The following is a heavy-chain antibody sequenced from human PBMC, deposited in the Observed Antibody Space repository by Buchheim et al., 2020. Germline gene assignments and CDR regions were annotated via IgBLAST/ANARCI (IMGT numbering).Heavy chain of an antibody. Sequence: QVQLVESGGGVVQPGRSLRLSCAASGFTFSSYAMHWVRQAPGKVLEWVAVISYDGSNKYYADAVKSRFTISRDNSKNTLYLQMNSLRAEDTAVYLCARAWGYSGYDWEGLDHDPWGKGTL. CDR3: ARAWGYSGYDWEGLDHDP. V-gene: IGHV3-30-3*01. D-gene: IGHD5-12*01. J-gene: IGHJ5*02. CDR1: GFTFSSYA. CDR2: ISYDGSNK.